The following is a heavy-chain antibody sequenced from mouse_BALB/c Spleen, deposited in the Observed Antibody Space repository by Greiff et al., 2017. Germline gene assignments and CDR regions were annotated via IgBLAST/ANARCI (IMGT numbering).Heavy chain of an antibody. V-gene: IGHV8-8*01. CDR3: ARMRDYDVGAMDY. CDR1: GFSLSTSGMG. J-gene: IGHJ4*01. CDR2: IWWDDDK. D-gene: IGHD2-4*01. Sequence: QVTLKESGPGILQPSQTLSLTCSFSGFSLSTSGMGVGWIRQPSGKGLEWLAHIWWDDDKRYNPALKSRLTISKDTSSNQVFLKIASVDTADTATYYCARMRDYDVGAMDYWGQGTSVTVSS.